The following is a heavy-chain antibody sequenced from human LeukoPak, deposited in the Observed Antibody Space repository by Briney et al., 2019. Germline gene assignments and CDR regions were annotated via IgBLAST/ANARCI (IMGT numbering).Heavy chain of an antibody. CDR2: IIGSGGST. CDR3: AKYIGDYAAPEYFDY. Sequence: GGSLRLSCAASGFTFSNYGMSWVRQTPGKGLEWVSAIIGSGGSTYYADSVKGRFTISRDNSKNTLYLQMNSLRAEDTAVYYCAKYIGDYAAPEYFDYWGQGTLVTVSS. D-gene: IGHD4-17*01. CDR1: GFTFSNYG. V-gene: IGHV3-23*01. J-gene: IGHJ4*02.